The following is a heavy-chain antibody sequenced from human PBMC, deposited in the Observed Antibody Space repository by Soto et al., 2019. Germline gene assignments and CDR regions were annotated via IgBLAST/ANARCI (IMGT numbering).Heavy chain of an antibody. V-gene: IGHV4-34*01. Sequence: QVQLQQWGAGLLKPSETLSLTCAVYGGSFSGYYWSWIRQPPGKGLEWIGEINHSGSTNYNPSLKSRVTISIEPSKNQCSLKLSSVPAADTAAYYCARVSTSGYFPSKGHFDYWGQGTLVTVSS. CDR3: ARVSTSGYFPSKGHFDY. J-gene: IGHJ4*02. CDR1: GGSFSGYY. D-gene: IGHD5-12*01. CDR2: INHSGST.